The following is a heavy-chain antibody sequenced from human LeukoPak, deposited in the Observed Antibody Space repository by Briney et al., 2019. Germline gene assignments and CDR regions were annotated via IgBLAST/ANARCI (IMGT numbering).Heavy chain of an antibody. V-gene: IGHV3-23*01. CDR2: IRGSGGST. Sequence: EGSLTLSSAAAGFTLSSYAMSWVRQAQGKGLEWVSAIRGSGGSTCYADAVKGRFTISRDNSKYTLYLQMNSLRAEDTAVYYWAKAPSLLWFGESYFDYWGQGTLVTVSS. J-gene: IGHJ4*02. CDR3: AKAPSLLWFGESYFDY. D-gene: IGHD3-10*01. CDR1: GFTLSSYA.